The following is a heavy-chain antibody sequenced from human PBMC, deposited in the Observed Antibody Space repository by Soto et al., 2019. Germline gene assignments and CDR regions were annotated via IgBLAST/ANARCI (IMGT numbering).Heavy chain of an antibody. CDR2: IWSDGSNK. D-gene: IGHD3-16*01. Sequence: QVQLVESGGGVVQSGRSLRLSCAASGFTFSRYGFHWVRQAPGKGLEWVALIWSDGSNKYYTESVKGRFTISSDDSKNTLYLEMDSLRAEDTAVYYCAREENRGGFDYWGQGTLVTVSS. CDR3: AREENRGGFDY. CDR1: GFTFSRYG. J-gene: IGHJ4*02. V-gene: IGHV3-33*01.